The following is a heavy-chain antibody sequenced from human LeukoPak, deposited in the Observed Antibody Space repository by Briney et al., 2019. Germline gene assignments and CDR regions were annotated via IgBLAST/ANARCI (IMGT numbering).Heavy chain of an antibody. V-gene: IGHV1-46*01. CDR1: GYTFTSYY. Sequence: ALVKVSCKASGYTFTSYYMHWVRQAPGQGLEWMGIINPSGGSTSYAQKFQGRVTMTRDTSTSTVYMELSSLRSEDTAVYYCARALTGELLDYWGQGTLVTVSS. D-gene: IGHD1-20*01. CDR3: ARALTGELLDY. J-gene: IGHJ4*02. CDR2: INPSGGST.